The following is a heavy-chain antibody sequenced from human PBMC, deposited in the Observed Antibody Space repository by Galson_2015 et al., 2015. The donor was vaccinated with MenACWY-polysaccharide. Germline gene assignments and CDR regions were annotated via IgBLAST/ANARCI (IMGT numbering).Heavy chain of an antibody. CDR3: ARAPLYCSGGRCSRGPDY. D-gene: IGHD2-15*01. CDR2: INSNGGTT. J-gene: IGHJ4*02. CDR1: GFTFSSHA. Sequence: LRLSCAASGFTFSSHAMHWIRQAPGKGLEYVSAINSNGGTTYYANSVKGRFTISRDNFKNTMDLQMDSLRGEDMAVYYCARAPLYCSGGRCSRGPDYWGQGILVIVSS. V-gene: IGHV3-64*01.